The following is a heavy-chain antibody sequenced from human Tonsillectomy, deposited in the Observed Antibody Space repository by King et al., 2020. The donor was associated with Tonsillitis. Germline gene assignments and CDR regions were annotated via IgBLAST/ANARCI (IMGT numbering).Heavy chain of an antibody. V-gene: IGHV1-69*12. CDR1: GGTFSSYA. J-gene: IGHJ3*02. CDR3: AGDYYDFWSGTSTDAFDI. Sequence: QLVQSGAEVKKPGSSVKVSCKASGGTFSSYAISWVRQAPGQGLEWMGGIIPIFGTANYAQKFQGRVTITADESTSTAYMELSSLRSEDTAVYYCAGDYYDFWSGTSTDAFDIWGQGTMVTVSS. D-gene: IGHD3-3*01. CDR2: IIPIFGTA.